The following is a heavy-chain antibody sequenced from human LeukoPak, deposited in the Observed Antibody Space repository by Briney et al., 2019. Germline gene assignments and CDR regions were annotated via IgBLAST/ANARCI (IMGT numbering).Heavy chain of an antibody. Sequence: GGSLRLSCAASGFTFSNYDMNWVRQAPGKGLEWVSYISSSSGTIHYADSVKGRFTISRDNAKNSLYLQMNSLRAEDTAVYYCARDMWELQGYFDYWGQGTLVTVSS. V-gene: IGHV3-48*03. D-gene: IGHD1-26*01. CDR1: GFTFSNYD. CDR3: ARDMWELQGYFDY. J-gene: IGHJ4*02. CDR2: ISSSSGTI.